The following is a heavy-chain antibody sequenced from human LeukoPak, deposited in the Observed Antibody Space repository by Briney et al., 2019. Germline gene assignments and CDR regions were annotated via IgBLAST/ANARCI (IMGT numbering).Heavy chain of an antibody. V-gene: IGHV3-23*01. D-gene: IGHD1-26*01. CDR2: LTTDGGST. CDR3: AKSLVRWAFDY. Sequence: GGSPRLSCAASGFTFRNYDMSWVRQAPGKGLEWVSSLTTDGGSTEYADSVKGRFTISRDNSKNTLYLQMNSLRAEDTALYYCAKSLVRWAFDYWGQGTLVTVSS. CDR1: GFTFRNYD. J-gene: IGHJ4*02.